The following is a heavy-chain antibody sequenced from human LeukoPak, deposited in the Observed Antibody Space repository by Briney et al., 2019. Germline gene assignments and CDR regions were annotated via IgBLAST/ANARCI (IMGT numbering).Heavy chain of an antibody. D-gene: IGHD2-15*01. J-gene: IGHJ6*03. Sequence: SETLSLTCTVSGGSISSYYWSWIRQPAGKGLEWIGRIYTSGSTNSNPSLKSGVTMSVDTSKNQFSLKLSSVTAADTAVYYCARGWYCSGRSCYSSMDVWVKGTTVTVSS. CDR3: ARGWYCSGRSCYSSMDV. CDR2: IYTSGST. V-gene: IGHV4-4*07. CDR1: GGSISSYY.